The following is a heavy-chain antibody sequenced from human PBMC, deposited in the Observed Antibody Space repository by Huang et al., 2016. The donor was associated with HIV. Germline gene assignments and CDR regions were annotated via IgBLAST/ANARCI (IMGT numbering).Heavy chain of an antibody. CDR1: GDSFSDYF. V-gene: IGHV4-34*01. Sequence: QVRLEQWGPNLLKPSDTLSLKCAVYGDSFSDYFWTWIRQSPVKGLEGIGEVKHLGSVTSNPSLRSRGSMSVDPSKNQIYLNLTSVRAADSAVYFCARPKMTAIPSDSSWSFFDFWGRGTPVTVSS. CDR2: VKHLGSV. D-gene: IGHD3-3*01. J-gene: IGHJ4*02. CDR3: ARPKMTAIPSDSSWSFFDF.